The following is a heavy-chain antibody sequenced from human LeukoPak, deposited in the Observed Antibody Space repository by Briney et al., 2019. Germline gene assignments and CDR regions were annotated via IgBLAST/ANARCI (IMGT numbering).Heavy chain of an antibody. CDR1: GYTFTGYY. CDR3: AREGYCSSTSCWGWFDP. Sequence: ASVKVSCKASGYTFTGYYKHWVRQAPGQGLEWMGWINPNSGGTNYAQKFQGRVTMTRDTSISTAYMGLSRLRSDDTAVYYCAREGYCSSTSCWGWFDPWGQGTLVTVSS. J-gene: IGHJ5*02. D-gene: IGHD2-2*01. CDR2: INPNSGGT. V-gene: IGHV1-2*02.